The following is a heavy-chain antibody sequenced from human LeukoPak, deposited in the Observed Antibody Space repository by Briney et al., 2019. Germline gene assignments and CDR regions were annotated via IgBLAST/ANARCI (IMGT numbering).Heavy chain of an antibody. D-gene: IGHD2-21*02. J-gene: IGHJ4*02. Sequence: SETLSLTCTVSGGSISSHYWSWIRQPPGKGLEWIGYIYYSGSTNSNPSLKSRVTISVDTSKNRFSLKLSSVTAADTAVYYCAREAYCGGDCYSGFDYWGQGTLVTVSS. V-gene: IGHV4-59*11. CDR1: GGSISSHY. CDR3: AREAYCGGDCYSGFDY. CDR2: IYYSGST.